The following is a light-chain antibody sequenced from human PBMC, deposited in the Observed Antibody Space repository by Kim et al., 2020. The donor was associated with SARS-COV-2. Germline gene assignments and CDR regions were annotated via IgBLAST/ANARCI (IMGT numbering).Light chain of an antibody. CDR2: DAF. CDR1: ENINRN. CDR3: QRCENWPRT. J-gene: IGKJ1*01. V-gene: IGKV3-15*01. Sequence: EIVMTQSAATLSVSPGERAILSCRASENINRNLAWYQQRPGRAPRVLIYDAFTRATGIPARFSGSGSGTDFTLTITSLQSEDFAVYYCQRCENWPRTFGQGTKVDIK.